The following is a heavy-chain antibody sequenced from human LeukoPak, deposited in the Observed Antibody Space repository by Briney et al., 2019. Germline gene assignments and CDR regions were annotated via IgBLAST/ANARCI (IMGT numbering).Heavy chain of an antibody. D-gene: IGHD1-26*01. CDR1: GFTFSISW. CDR2: IDKHGNGK. Sequence: PGGSLRLPCVASGFTFSISWVTWVRQAPGKGLEWVANIDKHGNGKYYVDSVKGQFAISRDYATNSVFLQMNSLRAEDTSVYYCARDAGWGYYDLWGQGTPVTVSS. CDR3: ARDAGWGYYDL. V-gene: IGHV3-7*01. J-gene: IGHJ4*02.